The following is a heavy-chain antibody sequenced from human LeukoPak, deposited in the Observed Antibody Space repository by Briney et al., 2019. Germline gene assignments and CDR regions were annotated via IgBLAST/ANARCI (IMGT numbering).Heavy chain of an antibody. CDR2: ISYDGSNK. CDR1: GFTFSSYG. CDR3: AKDYCSGGSCHGDY. Sequence: GGSLRLSCAASGFTFSSYGMHWVRQAPGKGLEWVAVISYDGSNKYYADSVKGRFTISRDNSKNTLYLQMNSLRAEDTAVYYCAKDYCSGGSCHGDYWGQGTLVTVSS. V-gene: IGHV3-30*18. D-gene: IGHD2-15*01. J-gene: IGHJ4*02.